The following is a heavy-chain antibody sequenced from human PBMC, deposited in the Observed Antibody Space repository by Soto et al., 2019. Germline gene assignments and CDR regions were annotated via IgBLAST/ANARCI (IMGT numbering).Heavy chain of an antibody. CDR1: GGSISSGGYS. CDR2: IYHSGST. CDR3: ARAIGWFGELLGGYYFDY. D-gene: IGHD3-10*01. V-gene: IGHV4-30-2*01. J-gene: IGHJ4*02. Sequence: SETLSLACAVSGGSISSGGYSWSWIRQPPGKGLEWIGYIYHSGSTYYNPSLKSRVTISVDRSKNQFSLKLSSVTAADTAVYYCARAIGWFGELLGGYYFDYWGQGTLVTVSS.